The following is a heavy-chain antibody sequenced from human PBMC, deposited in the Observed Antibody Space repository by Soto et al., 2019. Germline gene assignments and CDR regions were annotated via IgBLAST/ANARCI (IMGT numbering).Heavy chain of an antibody. D-gene: IGHD6-6*01. CDR1: GFTFSSYE. V-gene: IGHV3-48*03. Sequence: EVQLVESGGGLVQPGGSLRLSCAASGFTFSSYEMNWVRQAPGKGLEWVSYISSSGSTIYYADSVKGRFTISRDNAKNALYRQMNSLRAEDTAVYYCARVLGYWYSSSAEDYWGQGTLVTVSS. J-gene: IGHJ4*02. CDR3: ARVLGYWYSSSAEDY. CDR2: ISSSGSTI.